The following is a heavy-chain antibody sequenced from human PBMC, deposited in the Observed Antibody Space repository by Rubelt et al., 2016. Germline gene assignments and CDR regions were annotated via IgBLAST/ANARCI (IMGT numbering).Heavy chain of an antibody. CDR3: ARDGLDTAMVNGYIDY. D-gene: IGHD5-18*01. V-gene: IGHV3-7*05. J-gene: IGHJ4*02. Sequence: EVQLVESGGGLVQPGGSLRLSCAASGFTFSSYWMSWVRQAPGKGLEWVANIKQDGSEKYYVDSVKGRFTISRDNAKNSLYLQMNSLRAEDTAVYYCARDGLDTAMVNGYIDYWGQGTLVTVSS. CDR2: IKQDGSEK. CDR1: GFTFSSYW.